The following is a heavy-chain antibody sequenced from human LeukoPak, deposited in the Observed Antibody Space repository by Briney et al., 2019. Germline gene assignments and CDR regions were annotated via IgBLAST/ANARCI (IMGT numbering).Heavy chain of an antibody. Sequence: GGSLRLSCAASGFTFSSYAMSWVRQAPGKGLEWVSAISGSGGSTYYADSVKGRFTISRDNSKNTLYLQMNSLRAEDTAVYYCAKGAGDYVGYYYYYYMDVWGKGTTVTVSS. CDR3: AKGAGDYVGYYYYYYMDV. CDR2: ISGSGGST. CDR1: GFTFSSYA. J-gene: IGHJ6*03. D-gene: IGHD4-17*01. V-gene: IGHV3-23*01.